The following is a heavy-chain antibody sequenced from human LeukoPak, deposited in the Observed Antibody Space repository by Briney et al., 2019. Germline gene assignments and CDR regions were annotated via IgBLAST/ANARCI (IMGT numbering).Heavy chain of an antibody. CDR3: AKDPIVVVTAYSDY. CDR1: RFTFSGSA. CDR2: ISGSGGST. J-gene: IGHJ4*02. Sequence: GGSLRLSCAASRFTFSGSAMHWVRQAPGKGLEWVSAISGSGGSTYYADSVKGRFTISRDNSKNTLYLQMNSLRAEDTAVYYCAKDPIVVVTAYSDYWGQGTLVTVSS. V-gene: IGHV3-23*01. D-gene: IGHD2-21*02.